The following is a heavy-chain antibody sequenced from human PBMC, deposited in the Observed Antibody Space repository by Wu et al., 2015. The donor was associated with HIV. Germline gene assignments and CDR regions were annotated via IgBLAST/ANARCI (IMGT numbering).Heavy chain of an antibody. V-gene: IGHV1-69*04. CDR2: ITPIVGTS. J-gene: IGHJ4*02. CDR3: ARSPSMTTVVMPFDY. Sequence: QVQLVQSGPEVKKPGSSVKVSCKASGGTFSDYAFSWVRQAPGQGLEWMGRITPIVGTSNYAQKFQGRITITAEKSTRTVYMELSSLRSEDTAVYYCARSPSMTTVVMPFDYWGQGTLVTVTS. D-gene: IGHD4-23*01. CDR1: GGTFSDYA.